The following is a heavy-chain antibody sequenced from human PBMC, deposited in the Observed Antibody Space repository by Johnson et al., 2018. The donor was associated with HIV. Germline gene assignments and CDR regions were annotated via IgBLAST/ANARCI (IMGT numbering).Heavy chain of an antibody. V-gene: IGHV3-7*01. D-gene: IGHD6-6*01. CDR1: GFSFSSYW. Sequence: VQLVESGGGLVQPGGSLRLSCVGSGFSFSSYWMSWVRQAPGKGLEWVANIKQDGSEKYYVDSVKGRFTISRDNAKNSLYLQMNSLRAEDTAVYYCARHSTSSTMGAFDIWGQGTMVTVSS. CDR3: ARHSTSSTMGAFDI. CDR2: IKQDGSEK. J-gene: IGHJ3*02.